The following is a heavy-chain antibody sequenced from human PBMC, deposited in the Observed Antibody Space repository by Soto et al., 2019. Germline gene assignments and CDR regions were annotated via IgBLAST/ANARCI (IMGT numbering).Heavy chain of an antibody. CDR3: ARDPLPYYYDSSGYYYDY. CDR1: GYDFTWYG. D-gene: IGHD3-22*01. J-gene: IGHJ4*02. Sequence: GASVKVSCKTSGYDFTWYGITWVRQAPGQGLEWMGIINPSGGSTSYAQKFQGRVTMTRDTSTSTVYMELSSLRSEDTAVYYCARDPLPYYYDSSGYYYDYWGQGTLVTVSS. CDR2: INPSGGST. V-gene: IGHV1-46*01.